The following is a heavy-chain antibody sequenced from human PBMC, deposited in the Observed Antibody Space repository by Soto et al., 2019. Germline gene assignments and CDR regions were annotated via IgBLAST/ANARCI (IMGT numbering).Heavy chain of an antibody. CDR2: IWSDGNNR. J-gene: IGHJ4*02. Sequence: VQLVESGGGVVQPGRSLRLSCAASGLMFSNHGMHWVRQAPGKGLAWVAVIWSDGNNRYYADSVKGRFTISRDNSKNTLYQKTNSLRAEDTAVYYCVRGDNWNDEASDYWGQGTLVTVSS. V-gene: IGHV3-33*01. CDR3: VRGDNWNDEASDY. D-gene: IGHD1-1*01. CDR1: GLMFSNHG.